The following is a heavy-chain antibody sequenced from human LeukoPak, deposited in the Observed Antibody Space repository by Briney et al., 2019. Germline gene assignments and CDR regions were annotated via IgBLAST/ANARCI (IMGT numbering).Heavy chain of an antibody. CDR3: ARDQLVATIPFDY. D-gene: IGHD5-12*01. Sequence: SVKVSCKASGGTFSSYAISWVRQAPGQGLEWMGRIIHILGIANYAQKFQGRVTITADKSTSTAYMELSSLRSEDTAVYYCARDQLVATIPFDYWGQGTLVTVSS. J-gene: IGHJ4*02. CDR2: IIHILGIA. V-gene: IGHV1-69*04. CDR1: GGTFSSYA.